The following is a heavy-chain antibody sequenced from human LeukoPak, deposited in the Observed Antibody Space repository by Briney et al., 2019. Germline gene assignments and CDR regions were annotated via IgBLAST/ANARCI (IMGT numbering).Heavy chain of an antibody. J-gene: IGHJ4*02. Sequence: SETLSLTCAVYGGSFSGYYWSWIRQPPGKGLEWIGEINHSGSTNYNPSLESRVTISVDTSKNQFSLRLSSVTAADTAVYYCARGPHQHWPLGQFWGQGSLVTVSS. D-gene: IGHD2-2*01. CDR2: INHSGST. CDR1: GGSFSGYY. CDR3: ARGPHQHWPLGQF. V-gene: IGHV4-34*01.